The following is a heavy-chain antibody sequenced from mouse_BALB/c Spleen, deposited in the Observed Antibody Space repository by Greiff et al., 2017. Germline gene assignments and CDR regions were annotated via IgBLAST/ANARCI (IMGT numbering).Heavy chain of an antibody. D-gene: IGHD1-1*02. J-gene: IGHJ2*01. V-gene: IGHV3-8*02. CDR3: ARWQVGSYYFDY. CDR1: GDSITSGY. CDR2: ISYSGST. Sequence: EVQRVESGPSLVKPSQTLSLTCSVTGDSITSGYWNWIRKFPGNKLEYMGYISYSGSTYYNPSLKSRISITRDTSKNQYYLQLNSVTTEDTATYYCARWQVGSYYFDYWGQGTTLTVSS.